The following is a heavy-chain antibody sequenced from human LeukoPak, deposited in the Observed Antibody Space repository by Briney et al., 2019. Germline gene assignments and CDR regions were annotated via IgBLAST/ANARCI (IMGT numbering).Heavy chain of an antibody. J-gene: IGHJ4*02. CDR2: IYYSGST. Sequence: SPSETLSLTCTVSGGSISSGDYSWSWIRQPPGKGLEWIGYIYYSGSTYYNPSLKSRVTISLDTSKNQFSLKLSSVTAADTAVYYCATYGYGDDGFDYWGQGTLVTVSS. D-gene: IGHD4-17*01. CDR1: GGSISSGDYS. CDR3: ATYGYGDDGFDY. V-gene: IGHV4-30-4*01.